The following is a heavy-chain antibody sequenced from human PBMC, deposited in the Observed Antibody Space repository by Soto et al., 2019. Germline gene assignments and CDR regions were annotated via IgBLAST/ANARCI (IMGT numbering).Heavy chain of an antibody. CDR2: ISYDGSNK. CDR3: AKADH. V-gene: IGHV3-30*18. J-gene: IGHJ1*01. Sequence: QVQLVESGGGVVQPGRSLRLSCAASGFTFSSYGMHWVRQAPGKGLEWVAVISYDGSNKYYADSVKGRFTISRDNSKNTLYLQMNSLRAEDTAVYYCAKADHWGQGTLVTVSS. CDR1: GFTFSSYG.